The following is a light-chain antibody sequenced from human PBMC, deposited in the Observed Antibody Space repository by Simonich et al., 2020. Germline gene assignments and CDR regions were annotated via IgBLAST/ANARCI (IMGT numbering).Light chain of an antibody. CDR1: SGHSSYA. CDR3: QTWGTGIVV. V-gene: IGLV4-69*01. Sequence: QLVLTQSPSASASLGASVTLTCTLSSGHSSYAIAWHQQHPEKGPRYLMKLTSDGSHSKGDGIPDRFSGSSSGSERYLTISSLQSEDEADYYCQTWGTGIVVFGGGTKLTVL. J-gene: IGLJ2*01. CDR2: LTSDGSH.